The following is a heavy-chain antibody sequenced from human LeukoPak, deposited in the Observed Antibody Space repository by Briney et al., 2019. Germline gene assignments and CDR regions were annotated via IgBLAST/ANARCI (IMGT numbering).Heavy chain of an antibody. J-gene: IGHJ3*02. CDR3: ARTEGGYSYGSAFDI. Sequence: SETLSLTCAVSDYSISRGYYWGWIRQPPGKGLEWIGSIYHSGITYYNPSLKSRVTISVDTSKNQFSLKPTSVTAADTAVYYCARTEGGYSYGSAFDIWGQGTMVTVSS. D-gene: IGHD5-18*01. V-gene: IGHV4-38-2*01. CDR2: IYHSGIT. CDR1: DYSISRGYY.